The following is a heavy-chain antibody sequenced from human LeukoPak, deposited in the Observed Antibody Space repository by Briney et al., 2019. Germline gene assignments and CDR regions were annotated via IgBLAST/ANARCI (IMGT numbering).Heavy chain of an antibody. CDR2: IYSGGST. J-gene: IGHJ4*02. D-gene: IGHD2-21*02. CDR3: ARGKRRVTLIDY. CDR1: GFTFSSYS. V-gene: IGHV3-66*02. Sequence: GGSLRLSCAASGFTFSSYSMNWVRQAPGKGLEWVSVIYSGGSTYYADSVKGRFTISRDNSKNTLYLQMNSLRAEDTAVYYCARGKRRVTLIDYWGQGTLVTVSS.